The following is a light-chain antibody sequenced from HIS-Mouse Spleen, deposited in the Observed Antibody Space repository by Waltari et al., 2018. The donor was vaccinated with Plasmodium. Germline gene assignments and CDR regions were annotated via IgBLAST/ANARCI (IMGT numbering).Light chain of an antibody. CDR3: QQLNSYPSIT. CDR2: AAS. CDR1: QGISSY. V-gene: IGKV1-9*01. J-gene: IGKJ5*01. Sequence: DIQLTQSPSFLSASVGDRVTITCRASQGISSYLAWYQQRPGKAPKLLSYAASTLQSGVPLRFSGSGSGTEFTLTISSLQPEDFETYYCQQLNSYPSITFGQGTRLEIK.